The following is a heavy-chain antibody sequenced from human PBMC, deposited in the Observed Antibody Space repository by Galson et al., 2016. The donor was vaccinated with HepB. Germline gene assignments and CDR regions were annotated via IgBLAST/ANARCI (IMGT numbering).Heavy chain of an antibody. D-gene: IGHD6-19*01. CDR2: IKEDGSKT. Sequence: SLRLSCAASEFTFSRFWMNWVRQAPGKGLEWVASIKEDGSKTSYVDSVKGRFTISRDNVENSLYLQMNSLRAEDTAVYYCARYGDEAGWNFQHWGQGTLVTVSS. CDR3: ARYGDEAGWNFQH. J-gene: IGHJ1*01. CDR1: EFTFSRFW. V-gene: IGHV3-7*03.